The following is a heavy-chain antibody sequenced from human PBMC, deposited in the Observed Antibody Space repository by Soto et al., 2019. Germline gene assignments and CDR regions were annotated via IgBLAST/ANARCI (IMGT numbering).Heavy chain of an antibody. D-gene: IGHD1-26*01. CDR3: TRGLLGGAPSYTFHGMDV. CDR2: SRNRVNSHTT. Sequence: EVQLVESGGGLVQPGGSLRLSCAASGFTFSDHYMDWVRQAPGKGLEWVARSRNRVNSHTTEYAASGKGRFTISKDESKSSLYLQMNSLKIEVTAVYYCTRGLLGGAPSYTFHGMDVWGQGTTVTVSS. V-gene: IGHV3-72*01. CDR1: GFTFSDHY. J-gene: IGHJ6*01.